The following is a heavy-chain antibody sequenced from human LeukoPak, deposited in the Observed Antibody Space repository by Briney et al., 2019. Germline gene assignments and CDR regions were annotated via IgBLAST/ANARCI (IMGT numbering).Heavy chain of an antibody. Sequence: GGSLRLSCAASGFTFSSYGMHWVRQAPGKGLEWVAVIWYDGSNKYYADSVKGRFTISRDNSKNTLYLQMNSLRAEDTAVYYCARSHSFGKDFDYWGQGTLVTVSS. CDR1: GFTFSSYG. D-gene: IGHD3-10*01. J-gene: IGHJ4*02. CDR2: IWYDGSNK. V-gene: IGHV3-33*01. CDR3: ARSHSFGKDFDY.